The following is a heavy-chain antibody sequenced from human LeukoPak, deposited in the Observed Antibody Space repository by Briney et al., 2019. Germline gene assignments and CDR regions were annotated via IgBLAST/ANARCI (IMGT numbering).Heavy chain of an antibody. CDR1: GFTFSSYA. V-gene: IGHV3-23*01. CDR3: AKDRRYCSSTSCYRDFDY. D-gene: IGHD2-2*01. Sequence: GGSLRLSCAASGFTFSSYAMSWVRQAPGKGLEWVSAISGSGGSTYYADPVKGRFTISRDNSKNTLYLQMNSLRAEDTAVYYCAKDRRYCSSTSCYRDFDYWGQGTLVTVSS. J-gene: IGHJ4*02. CDR2: ISGSGGST.